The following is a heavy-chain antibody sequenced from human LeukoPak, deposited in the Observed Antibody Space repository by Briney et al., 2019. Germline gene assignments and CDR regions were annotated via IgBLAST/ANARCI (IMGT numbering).Heavy chain of an antibody. J-gene: IGHJ3*02. Sequence: ASVKVSCKASGYTFTSYYMHWVRQAPGQGLEWMGIINPSGGSTSYAQKFQGRVTMTRDTSTSTVYMELSSLRSEDTAVYYCAREVYNWEESGAFDIWGQGAMVTVSS. D-gene: IGHD1-20*01. CDR3: AREVYNWEESGAFDI. CDR2: INPSGGST. CDR1: GYTFTSYY. V-gene: IGHV1-46*01.